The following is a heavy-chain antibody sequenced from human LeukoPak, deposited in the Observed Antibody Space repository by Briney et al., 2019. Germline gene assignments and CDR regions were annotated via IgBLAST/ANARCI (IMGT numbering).Heavy chain of an antibody. CDR1: GFTFSSYG. V-gene: IGHV3-23*01. D-gene: IGHD2-15*01. CDR2: ISGSGGST. Sequence: GGSPRLSCAASGFTFSSYGMSWVRQAPGKGLEWVSAISGSGGSTYYADSVKGRFTISRDNSKNTLYLQMNSLRAEDTAVYYCAKEWCSGGSCGMGYWGQGTLVTVSS. J-gene: IGHJ4*02. CDR3: AKEWCSGGSCGMGY.